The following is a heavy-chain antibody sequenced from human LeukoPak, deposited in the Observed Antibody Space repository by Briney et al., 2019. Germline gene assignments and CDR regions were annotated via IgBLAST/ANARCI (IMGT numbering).Heavy chain of an antibody. J-gene: IGHJ4*02. V-gene: IGHV3-7*01. CDR3: VKYGGDLGVAFDC. D-gene: IGHD2-21*01. CDR2: INIDGSEQ. Sequence: GGSLRLSCVASGFTLSNYWMSWLRQAPGKGLDWVANINIDGSEQYYVDSFKGRFTISRDNAKNSLYLQMNSLRAEDTAVYYCVKYGGDLGVAFDCWGQGTLVTVSS. CDR1: GFTLSNYW.